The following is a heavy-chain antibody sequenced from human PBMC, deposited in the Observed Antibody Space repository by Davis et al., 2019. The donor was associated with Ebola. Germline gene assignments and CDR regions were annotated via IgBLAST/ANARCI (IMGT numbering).Heavy chain of an antibody. Sequence: GGSLRLSCATSGFTFTHYAMTWYRQAPGQGLQWVASVTASGGHTFYADSVKGRFTISRDISRSAVYLQMNGLRVEDTGVYYCAKPVMTALTTGDYCGQGTLVTVSS. V-gene: IGHV3-23*01. D-gene: IGHD1-1*01. J-gene: IGHJ4*02. CDR2: VTASGGHT. CDR1: GFTFTHYA. CDR3: AKPVMTALTTGDY.